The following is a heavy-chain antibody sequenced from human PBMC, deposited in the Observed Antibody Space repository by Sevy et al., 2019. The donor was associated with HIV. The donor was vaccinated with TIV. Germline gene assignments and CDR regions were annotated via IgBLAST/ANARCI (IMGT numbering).Heavy chain of an antibody. CDR2: ITISSDTI. D-gene: IGHD3-3*01. Sequence: GGSLRLSCAASEFTFSSYNMNWVRQAPGKGLEWISYITISSDTIYYADSVKGRFSISRDNAKNSLYLQMNSLRDEDTAVYYCAREEAYYDFWSSYKYYYAMDVWGQGTTVTDSS. CDR1: EFTFSSYN. V-gene: IGHV3-48*02. J-gene: IGHJ6*02. CDR3: AREEAYYDFWSSYKYYYAMDV.